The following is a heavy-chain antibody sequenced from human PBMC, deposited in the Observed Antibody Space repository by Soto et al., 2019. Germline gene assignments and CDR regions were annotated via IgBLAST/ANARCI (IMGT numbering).Heavy chain of an antibody. CDR2: IYHSGST. V-gene: IGHV4-4*02. CDR1: GGSISSSNW. CDR3: ARNGRYCTNGVCYKPYYYGMDV. D-gene: IGHD2-8*01. Sequence: SETPSLTFAVSGGSISSSNWWSWGRPPPGEGLEWIGGIYHSGSTYYNPSLESRVTISVDTSKNQFSLKVSSVTAADTAVYYCARNGRYCTNGVCYKPYYYGMDVWGQGTTVTVSS. J-gene: IGHJ6*02.